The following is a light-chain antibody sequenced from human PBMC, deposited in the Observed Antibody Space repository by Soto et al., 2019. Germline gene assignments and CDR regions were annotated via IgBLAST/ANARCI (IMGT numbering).Light chain of an antibody. Sequence: QSVLTQPASVSGSPGQSITISCTGTSSDVGGYNYVSWYQQHPGKAPKLMIYDVSNRPSGVSNRFSGSKSGNTASLTIFGLQAEDEADYYCSSYTSSSTLPNVFGTGTKVTVL. CDR3: SSYTSSSTLPNV. CDR2: DVS. J-gene: IGLJ1*01. CDR1: SSDVGGYNY. V-gene: IGLV2-14*01.